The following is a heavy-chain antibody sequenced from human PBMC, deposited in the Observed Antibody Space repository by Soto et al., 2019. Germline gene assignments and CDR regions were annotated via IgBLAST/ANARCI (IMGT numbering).Heavy chain of an antibody. CDR3: ARDRWEQAPPRYYYVMDV. CDR1: GGTFNRHA. V-gene: IGHV3-30*04. CDR2: ISFDGKNK. J-gene: IGHJ6*02. Sequence: GGSLRLSCAVSGGTFNRHAINWVRQAPGKGLEWVAVISFDGKNKYYGDSVEGRFTVSRENFNNTVYLQMNSLRGEDTAVYFCARDRWEQAPPRYYYVMDVWGQGTTVTVSS. D-gene: IGHD3-10*02.